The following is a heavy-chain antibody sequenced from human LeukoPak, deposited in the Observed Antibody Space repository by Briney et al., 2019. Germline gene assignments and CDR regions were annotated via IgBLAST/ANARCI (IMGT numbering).Heavy chain of an antibody. CDR3: AKDLYYDSSGYGTPTDY. V-gene: IGHV3-23*01. D-gene: IGHD3-22*01. J-gene: IGHJ4*02. CDR2: ISGSGGST. Sequence: GGSLRLSCAASGFTFSSYAMSWVRQAPGKGLEWVSAISGSGGSTYYADSVKGRFTISRDNSKNTLYLQMNSLRAEDTAVYYCAKDLYYDSSGYGTPTDYWGQGTLVTVSS. CDR1: GFTFSSYA.